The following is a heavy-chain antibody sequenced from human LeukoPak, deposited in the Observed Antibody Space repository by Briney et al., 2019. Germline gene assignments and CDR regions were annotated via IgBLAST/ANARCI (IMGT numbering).Heavy chain of an antibody. CDR1: GFTFSSYT. Sequence: GGSLRLSCAASGFTFSSYTMSWVRQAPGKGLEWVAVISYDGSNKYYADSVKGRFTISRDNSKNTLYLQMNSLRAEDTAVYYCAKDLWELISFDYWGQGTLVTVSS. CDR3: AKDLWELISFDY. CDR2: ISYDGSNK. D-gene: IGHD1-26*01. J-gene: IGHJ4*02. V-gene: IGHV3-30-3*01.